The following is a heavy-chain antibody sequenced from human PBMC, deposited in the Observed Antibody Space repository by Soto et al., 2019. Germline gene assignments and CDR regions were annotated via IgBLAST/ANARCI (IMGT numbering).Heavy chain of an antibody. Sequence: SAVKVACKASGGTFSSYAITWVRQAPGQGLEWMGGIIPIFGTANYAQKFQGRVTITADESTSTAYMELSSLRSEDTALYYCARDRRYSYGRGYYYGRDVWGQGTTVTV. CDR1: GGTFSSYA. CDR3: ARDRRYSYGRGYYYGRDV. J-gene: IGHJ6*02. V-gene: IGHV1-69*13. D-gene: IGHD5-18*01. CDR2: IIPIFGTA.